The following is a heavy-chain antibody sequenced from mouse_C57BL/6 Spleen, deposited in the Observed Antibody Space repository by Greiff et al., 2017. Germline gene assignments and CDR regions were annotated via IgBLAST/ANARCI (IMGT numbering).Heavy chain of an antibody. CDR1: GYTFTDYN. Sequence: VQLQQSGPELVKPGASVKIPCKASGYTFTDYNMDWVKQSHGKSLEWIGDINPNNGGTIYNQKFKGKATLTVDKSSSTAYMELRSLTSEDTAVYYCARSYYGNYPHFDYWGQGTTLTVSS. D-gene: IGHD2-1*01. CDR2: INPNNGGT. V-gene: IGHV1-18*01. J-gene: IGHJ2*01. CDR3: ARSYYGNYPHFDY.